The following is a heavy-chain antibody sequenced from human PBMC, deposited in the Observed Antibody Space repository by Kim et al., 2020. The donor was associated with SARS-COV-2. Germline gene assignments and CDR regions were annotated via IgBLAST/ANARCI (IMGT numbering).Heavy chain of an antibody. D-gene: IGHD3-22*01. Sequence: KGRLTISRDNSKNTLYLQMNSLRAEDTAVYYCARAVGDSSGYYPNWYFDLWGRGTLVTVSS. CDR3: ARAVGDSSGYYPNWYFDL. J-gene: IGHJ2*01. V-gene: IGHV3-30*01.